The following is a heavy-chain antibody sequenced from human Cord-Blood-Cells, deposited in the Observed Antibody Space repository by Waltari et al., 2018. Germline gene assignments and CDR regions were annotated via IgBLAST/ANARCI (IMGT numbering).Heavy chain of an antibody. CDR1: GGSISSYY. CDR2: IYTSGST. J-gene: IGHJ6*03. Sequence: QVQLQESGPGLVKPSETLSLTCTVSGGSISSYYWRWIRQPAGKGLEWIGRIYTSGSTNYNPSLKSRVTMSVDTSKNQFSLKLSSVTAADTAVYYCARESGPADGYYYYYYMDVWGKGTTVTVSS. D-gene: IGHD6-25*01. V-gene: IGHV4-4*07. CDR3: ARESGPADGYYYYYYMDV.